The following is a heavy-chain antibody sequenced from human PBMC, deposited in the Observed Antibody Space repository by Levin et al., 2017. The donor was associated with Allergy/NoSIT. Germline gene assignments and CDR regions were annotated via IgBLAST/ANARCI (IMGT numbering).Heavy chain of an antibody. CDR3: ASPYCSGGSCYSPFDY. J-gene: IGHJ4*02. Sequence: GGSLRLSCAASGFTFSSYAMSWVRQAPGKGLEWVSAISGSGGSTYYADSVKGRFTISRDNSKNTLYLQMNSLRAEDTAVYYCASPYCSGGSCYSPFDYWGQGTLVTVSS. CDR1: GFTFSSYA. V-gene: IGHV3-23*01. D-gene: IGHD2-15*01. CDR2: ISGSGGST.